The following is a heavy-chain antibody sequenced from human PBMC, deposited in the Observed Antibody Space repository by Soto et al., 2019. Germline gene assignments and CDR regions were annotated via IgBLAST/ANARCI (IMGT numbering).Heavy chain of an antibody. CDR2: MHYSGST. CDR1: GGSIASVGFY. CDR3: ARYYFAPGTSYNNLFDY. Sequence: QVQLQESGPGLVNPSQTLSLTCTVSGGSIASVGFYCSWIRQNPEKGLEWIAYMHYSGSTYYNPPIRSRIAISLDKSKNQLSLSLTSVTAADTAVYYCARYYFAPGTSYNNLFDYWCQGILVTVSA. V-gene: IGHV4-31*03. D-gene: IGHD3-10*01. J-gene: IGHJ4*02.